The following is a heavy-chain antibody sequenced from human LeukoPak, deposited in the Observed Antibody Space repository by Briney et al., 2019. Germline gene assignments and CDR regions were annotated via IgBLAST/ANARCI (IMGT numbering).Heavy chain of an antibody. D-gene: IGHD1-1*01. CDR3: SRHPTGRPLLWYFDL. V-gene: IGHV4-39*01. Sequence: SETLSLTCTVSGGSINSSSYYWGWILQPPGKGLEWIGSIYYSGSSYYNPSLKSRVTISVDTSKNQFSLKLNSVTAADTAVYYCSRHPTGRPLLWYFDLWGRGTLVSVSS. CDR1: GGSINSSSYY. CDR2: IYYSGSS. J-gene: IGHJ2*01.